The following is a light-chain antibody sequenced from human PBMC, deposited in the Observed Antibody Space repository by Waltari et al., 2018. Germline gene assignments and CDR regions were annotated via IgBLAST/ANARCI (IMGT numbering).Light chain of an antibody. CDR3: QQYISYSGST. Sequence: DIQMTQSPSTLSASVGDRVTITFRASQRISRWLAWFQQKPGKAPKLLIYKASSLEGGGPSRFSGSGSGTEFTLTISSLQPDDFATYYCQQYISYSGSTFGGGTKVEIK. CDR2: KAS. J-gene: IGKJ4*01. V-gene: IGKV1-5*03. CDR1: QRISRW.